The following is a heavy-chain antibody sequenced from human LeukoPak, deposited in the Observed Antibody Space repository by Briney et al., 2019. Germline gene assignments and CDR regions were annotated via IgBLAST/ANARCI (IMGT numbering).Heavy chain of an antibody. CDR3: AREYSSSSGGLYYFDY. V-gene: IGHV1-69*01. Sequence: ASVKASCKASGGTFSSYAISWVRQAPGQRLEWMGGIIPIFGTANYAQKFQGRVTITADESTSTAYMELSSLRSEDTAVYYCAREYSSSSGGLYYFDYWGQGTLVTVSS. J-gene: IGHJ4*02. D-gene: IGHD6-6*01. CDR2: IIPIFGTA. CDR1: GGTFSSYA.